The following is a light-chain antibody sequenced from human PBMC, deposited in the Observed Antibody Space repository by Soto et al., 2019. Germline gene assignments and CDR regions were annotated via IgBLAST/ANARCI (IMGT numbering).Light chain of an antibody. V-gene: IGKV1-5*03. CDR2: KAS. Sequence: DIQMTQSPSTLSASVGDRVTITCRASQSISSWLAWYQQKPGKAPKLLIYKASSLESGVPSRFSGSGSGTEFTLTISSLQPDDFATYYCQQYNSYSLTFCQGTKVEIK. CDR1: QSISSW. J-gene: IGKJ1*01. CDR3: QQYNSYSLT.